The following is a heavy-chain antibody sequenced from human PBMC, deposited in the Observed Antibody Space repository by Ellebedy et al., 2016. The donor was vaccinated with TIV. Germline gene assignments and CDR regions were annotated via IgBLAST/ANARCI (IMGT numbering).Heavy chain of an antibody. CDR2: IKQDGSEK. V-gene: IGHV3-7*01. CDR1: GFPFSNYW. CDR3: ARRYYGDYYVDS. J-gene: IGHJ4*02. D-gene: IGHD4-17*01. Sequence: GESLKISCAASGFPFSNYWMTWVRPAPGKGLEWVATIKQDGSEKFYVDSVKGRFTISRDNSKNTLYLQMNSLRAEDTAVYYCARRYYGDYYVDSWGQGTLVTVSS.